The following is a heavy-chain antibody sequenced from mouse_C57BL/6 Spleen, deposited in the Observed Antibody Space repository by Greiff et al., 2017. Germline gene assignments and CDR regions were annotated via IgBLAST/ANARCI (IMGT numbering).Heavy chain of an antibody. CDR2: IHPNSGST. D-gene: IGHD2-4*01. CDR3: TRGGLRYYFDY. Sequence: VQLQQPGAELVKPGASVKLSCKASGYTFTSYWMHWVKQRPGQGLEWIGMIHPNSGSTNYNEKFKSKATLTVDKSSSTAYMQLSSLTSEDSAVYYCTRGGLRYYFDYWGEGTTLTISS. V-gene: IGHV1-64*01. CDR1: GYTFTSYW. J-gene: IGHJ2*01.